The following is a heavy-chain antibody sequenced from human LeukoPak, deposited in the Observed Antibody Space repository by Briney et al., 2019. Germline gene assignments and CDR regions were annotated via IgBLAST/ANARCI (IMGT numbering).Heavy chain of an antibody. J-gene: IGHJ4*02. CDR1: GFTFSGYS. CDR3: AREVSEGFGF. D-gene: IGHD3-22*01. Sequence: GGSLRLSCTASGFTFSGYSMNWIRQAPGKGLEWVSSFGTRSTSIYHAGSVKGRFAISRDNAKNLLYLRMNSLRAEDTALYYCAREVSEGFGFWGQGTLVTVSS. V-gene: IGHV3-21*01. CDR2: FGTRSTSI.